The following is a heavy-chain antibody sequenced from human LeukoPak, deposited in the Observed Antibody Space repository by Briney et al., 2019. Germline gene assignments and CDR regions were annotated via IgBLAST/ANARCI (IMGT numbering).Heavy chain of an antibody. Sequence: GGSLRLSCAASGFTFSSYAMIWVRQAPGKGLEWVSAISGSGGSTYYADSVKGRFTISRDNSKNTLYLQMNSLRAEDTAVYYCAKDPYYYGSGSQPNFDYWGQGTLVTVSS. V-gene: IGHV3-23*01. CDR3: AKDPYYYGSGSQPNFDY. CDR1: GFTFSSYA. CDR2: ISGSGGST. D-gene: IGHD3-10*01. J-gene: IGHJ4*02.